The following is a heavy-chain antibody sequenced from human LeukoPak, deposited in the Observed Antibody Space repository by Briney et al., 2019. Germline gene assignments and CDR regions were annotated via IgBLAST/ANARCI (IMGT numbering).Heavy chain of an antibody. D-gene: IGHD3-22*01. V-gene: IGHV1-46*01. Sequence: ASVKVSCKASGYTFTGYYMHWVRQAPGQGLEWMGIINPSGGSTSYAQKFQGRVTMTRDTSTSTVYMELSSLRSEDTAVYYCARDDYDSSGYLGIDYWGQGTLVTVSS. CDR2: INPSGGST. J-gene: IGHJ4*02. CDR3: ARDDYDSSGYLGIDY. CDR1: GYTFTGYY.